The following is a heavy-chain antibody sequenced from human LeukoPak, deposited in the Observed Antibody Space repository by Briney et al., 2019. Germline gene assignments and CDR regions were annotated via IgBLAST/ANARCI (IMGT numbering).Heavy chain of an antibody. D-gene: IGHD2-15*01. CDR2: IDPSDSYT. J-gene: IGHJ4*02. Sequence: GESLQISCKGSGYSFTSYWISWVRQMPGKGLEWMGRIDPSDSYTNYSPSFQGHVTISADKSISTAYLQWSSLKASDTAMYYCATHESSLGYCSGGSCYPSRLDYWGQGTLVTVSS. V-gene: IGHV5-10-1*01. CDR3: ATHESSLGYCSGGSCYPSRLDY. CDR1: GYSFTSYW.